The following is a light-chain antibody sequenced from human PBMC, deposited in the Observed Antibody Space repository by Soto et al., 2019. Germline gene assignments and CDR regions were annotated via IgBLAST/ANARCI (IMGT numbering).Light chain of an antibody. V-gene: IGKV3-15*01. CDR2: RAS. Sequence: EIVLTQSPGTLSLSPGERATVSCRAIQSVSSNLAWYQQKPGQAPRLLIYRASTRATGIPARFSGSGSGTEFTLTISSLPSEDFELYYCQQYNNWPRTFGQGTKVDIK. J-gene: IGKJ1*01. CDR1: QSVSSN. CDR3: QQYNNWPRT.